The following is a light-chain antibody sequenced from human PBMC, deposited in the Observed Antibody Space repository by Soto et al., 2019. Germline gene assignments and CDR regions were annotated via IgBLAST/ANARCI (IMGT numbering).Light chain of an antibody. CDR1: QSVSSC. V-gene: IGKV3-15*01. CDR3: QQYERWPPWT. CDR2: GAS. Sequence: EIVLTQSPATLSLSPGERATLSCRASQSVSSCLAWYQQKPGQAPRLLIYGASTRATGIPARFIGSGSGTDFTLTISSLQSEDFAIYHCQQYERWPPWTFGQGTKVDIK. J-gene: IGKJ1*01.